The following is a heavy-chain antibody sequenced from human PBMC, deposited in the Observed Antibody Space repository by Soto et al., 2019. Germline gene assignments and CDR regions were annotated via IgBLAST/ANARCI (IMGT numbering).Heavy chain of an antibody. J-gene: IGHJ4*02. D-gene: IGHD3-3*01. CDR3: AKDLMSGYPDY. CDR1: GFTFSSYG. Sequence: QVQLVESGGGVVQPGRSLRLSCAASGFTFSSYGMHWVRQAPGKGLEWVAVISYDGSNKYYADSVKGRFTISRDNSKNTLYLHMNSLRAEDTAVYYCAKDLMSGYPDYWGQGTLVTVSS. V-gene: IGHV3-30*18. CDR2: ISYDGSNK.